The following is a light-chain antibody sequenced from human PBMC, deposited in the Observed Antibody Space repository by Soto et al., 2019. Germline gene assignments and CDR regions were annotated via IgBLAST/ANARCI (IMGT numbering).Light chain of an antibody. J-gene: IGKJ3*01. Sequence: DIQLTQSPSFLSASVGDRVTITCRASQGISSYLAWYQQKPGKAPKLLIYAASTLQSGVPSRFSGSGAGIELTLTNSSLQSEEFATYNCQQLNSYSFGPGTKVDIK. CDR3: QQLNSYS. CDR2: AAS. CDR1: QGISSY. V-gene: IGKV1-9*01.